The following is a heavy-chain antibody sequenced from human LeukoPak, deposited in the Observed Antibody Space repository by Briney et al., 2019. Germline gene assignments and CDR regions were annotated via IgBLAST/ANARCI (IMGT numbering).Heavy chain of an antibody. D-gene: IGHD3-22*01. V-gene: IGHV3-33*01. Sequence: PGGSLRLSCAASGFTFSSYGMHWVRQAPGKGLEWGAVIWYDGSNKYYADSVKGRFTISRDNSKNTLSLQMNSLRAEDTAVYYCARGKYYYDSSGYWTLASPNIDYWGQGTLVTVSS. CDR1: GFTFSSYG. J-gene: IGHJ4*02. CDR2: IWYDGSNK. CDR3: ARGKYYYDSSGYWTLASPNIDY.